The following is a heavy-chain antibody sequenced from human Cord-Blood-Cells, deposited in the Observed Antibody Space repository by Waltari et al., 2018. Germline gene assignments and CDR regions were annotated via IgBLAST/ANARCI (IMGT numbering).Heavy chain of an antibody. Sequence: QLQLQESGPGLVKPSETLSLTCTVSGGPISSSSYYWGWLRPPTGKGLWWIGSIYYIGSTDYNPSLKSRVTISVDTSKNQFALKLSSVTAADTAVYYCARHRDGECDYWGQGTLVTVSS. V-gene: IGHV4-39*07. CDR1: GGPISSSSYY. CDR3: ARHRDGECDY. CDR2: IYYIGST. J-gene: IGHJ4*02. D-gene: IGHD4-17*01.